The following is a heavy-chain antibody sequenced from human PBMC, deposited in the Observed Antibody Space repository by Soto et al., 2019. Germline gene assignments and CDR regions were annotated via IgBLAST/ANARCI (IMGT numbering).Heavy chain of an antibody. CDR3: ARSTVIAAADTAYFDY. CDR1: GGTFSSYA. J-gene: IGHJ4*02. V-gene: IGHV1-69*13. Sequence: GASVKVSCKASGGTFSSYAISWVRQAPGQGLEWMGGIIPIFGTANYAQKFQGRVTITADESTSTAYMELSSLRSEDTAVYYCARSTVIAAADTAYFDYWGQGTLVTVSS. D-gene: IGHD6-13*01. CDR2: IIPIFGTA.